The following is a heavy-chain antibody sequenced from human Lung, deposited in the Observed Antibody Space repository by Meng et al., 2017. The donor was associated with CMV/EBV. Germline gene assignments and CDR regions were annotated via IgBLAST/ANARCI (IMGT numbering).Heavy chain of an antibody. CDR2: INHSGST. J-gene: IGHJ4*02. Sequence: GSLRLXXAVYGGSFSGYYWSWIRQPPGKGLEWIGEINHSGSTNYNPSLKSRVTISVDTSKNQFSLKLSSVTAADTAVYYCARGTFPLIVVVPAAKGAFDYWGQGTLVTVSS. D-gene: IGHD2-2*01. CDR3: ARGTFPLIVVVPAAKGAFDY. CDR1: GGSFSGYY. V-gene: IGHV4-34*01.